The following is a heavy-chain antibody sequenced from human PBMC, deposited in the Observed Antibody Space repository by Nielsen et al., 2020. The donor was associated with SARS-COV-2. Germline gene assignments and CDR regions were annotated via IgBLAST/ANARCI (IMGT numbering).Heavy chain of an antibody. CDR3: AKDIYGSGTSFDY. D-gene: IGHD3-10*01. J-gene: IGHJ4*02. CDR2: ISGSGATT. V-gene: IGHV3-23*01. CDR1: GFDFSGYA. Sequence: GESLKISCAASGFDFSGYAMHWVRQAPGKGLEWVSAISGSGATTYNADSVKGRFIISRDNSKNTLYLQMNSLRAEDTAVYYCAKDIYGSGTSFDYWGQGTLVTVSS.